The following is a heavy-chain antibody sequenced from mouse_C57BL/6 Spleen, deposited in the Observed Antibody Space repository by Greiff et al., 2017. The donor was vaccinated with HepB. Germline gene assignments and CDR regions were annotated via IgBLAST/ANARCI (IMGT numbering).Heavy chain of an antibody. CDR2: ISNGGGST. V-gene: IGHV5-12*01. CDR1: GFTFSDYY. J-gene: IGHJ2*01. Sequence: EVMLVESGGGLVQPGGSLKLSCAASGFTFSDYYMYWVRQTPEKRLEWVAYISNGGGSTYYPDTVKGRFTISRDNAKNTLYLQMSRLKSEDTAMYYCAGAPSGYFDYWGQGTTLTVSS. D-gene: IGHD3-1*01. CDR3: AGAPSGYFDY.